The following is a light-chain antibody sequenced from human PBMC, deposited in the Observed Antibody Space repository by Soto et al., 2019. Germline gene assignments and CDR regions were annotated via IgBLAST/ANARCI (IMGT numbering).Light chain of an antibody. Sequence: EIVMTQSPATLSVSPGERATLSCRASQSVSSNLAWYQQKPGQAPRLLIYGASTRAIGIPGRFSGSRSGTEFTLTISSLQAEDFAVYYCQQYNNWLSTFGGGTKVEIK. V-gene: IGKV3-15*01. CDR1: QSVSSN. CDR2: GAS. J-gene: IGKJ4*01. CDR3: QQYNNWLST.